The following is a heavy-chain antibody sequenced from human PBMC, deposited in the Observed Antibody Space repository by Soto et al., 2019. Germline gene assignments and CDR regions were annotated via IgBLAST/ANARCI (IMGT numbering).Heavy chain of an antibody. J-gene: IGHJ4*02. D-gene: IGHD3-10*01. CDR2: IYYSGST. CDR3: ASWTPQSGVSIAALFRFGEFSY. CDR1: GGSISSYY. Sequence: RSLTCTVSGGSISSYYWSWIRQPPGKGLEWIGYIYYSGSTNYNPSLKSRVTISVDTSKNQFSLKLSSVTAADTAVYYCASWTPQSGVSIAALFRFGEFSYWGQGTLVTVSS. V-gene: IGHV4-59*01.